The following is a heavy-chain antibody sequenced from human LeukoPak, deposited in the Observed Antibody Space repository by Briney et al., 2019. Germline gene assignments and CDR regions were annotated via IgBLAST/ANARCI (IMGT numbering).Heavy chain of an antibody. V-gene: IGHV4-39*07. CDR1: GGSISSSSYF. D-gene: IGHD7-27*01. CDR2: IYYSGST. J-gene: IGHJ6*03. Sequence: PSETLSLTCTVSGGSISSSSYFWGWIRQPPGKGLEWIGSIYYSGSTYYNPSLKSRVTISLDTSKNQFSLKLSSVTAADTAVYYCARVGTVNYYYYYMDVWGKGTTVTVSS. CDR3: ARVGTVNYYYYYMDV.